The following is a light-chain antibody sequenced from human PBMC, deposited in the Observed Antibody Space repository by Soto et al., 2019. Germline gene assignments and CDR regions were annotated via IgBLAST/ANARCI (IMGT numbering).Light chain of an antibody. V-gene: IGKV3-20*01. CDR2: DAS. J-gene: IGKJ2*01. Sequence: EIGLTQSQGTLSLSPGERGTLSCSASQSVNSNYLTWYQQRPGQAPRLLIYDASNRATGVPDRFSGSGSGTEFNLTIRRLEPEDFAVYYCQQCAHSPRTFGQGTRLEIK. CDR1: QSVNSNY. CDR3: QQCAHSPRT.